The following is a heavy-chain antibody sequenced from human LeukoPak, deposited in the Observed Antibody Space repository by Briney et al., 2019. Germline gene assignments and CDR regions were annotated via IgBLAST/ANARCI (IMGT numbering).Heavy chain of an antibody. CDR2: IYTSGST. CDR1: GGSISSGSYY. CDR3: ARLDSHYMDV. D-gene: IGHD2-15*01. Sequence: SQTLSLTCTVSGGSISSGSYYWSWIRQPPGKGLEWIGRIYTSGSTNSNPSLKSRVTISVDTSKNQFSLKLSSVTAADTAVYYCARLDSHYMDVWGKGTTVTVSS. J-gene: IGHJ6*03. V-gene: IGHV4-61*02.